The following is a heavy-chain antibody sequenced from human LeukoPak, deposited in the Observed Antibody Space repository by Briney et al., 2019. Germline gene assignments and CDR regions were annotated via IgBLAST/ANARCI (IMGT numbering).Heavy chain of an antibody. V-gene: IGHV3-48*04. CDR3: ARGRGTEDYTQHSFDI. Sequence: GGSLRLSCVASGFTFSGFSMNGVRQAPGTGLEWVSYIKSTSSIIYYADSVKGRFTISRDNAKNSLYLQMNSLRVEDTAVYYCARGRGTEDYTQHSFDIWGQGTVVTVSS. D-gene: IGHD4-11*01. J-gene: IGHJ3*02. CDR2: IKSTSSII. CDR1: GFTFSGFS.